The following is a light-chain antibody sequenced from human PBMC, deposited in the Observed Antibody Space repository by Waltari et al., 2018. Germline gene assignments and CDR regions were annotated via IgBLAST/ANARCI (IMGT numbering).Light chain of an antibody. V-gene: IGKV3-20*01. CDR1: QSVSRA. Sequence: EIVLTQSPGTLSLSPGERATLSCRASQSVSRALAWYQQKPGQAPRLLIYAASNRATGIRDRFSCSGSETDFSLTISRLGPEDFAVYYCQHYVRLPVTFGQGTKVEIK. CDR3: QHYVRLPVT. J-gene: IGKJ1*01. CDR2: AAS.